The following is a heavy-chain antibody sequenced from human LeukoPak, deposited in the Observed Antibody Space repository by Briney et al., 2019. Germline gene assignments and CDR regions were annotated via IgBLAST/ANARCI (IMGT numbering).Heavy chain of an antibody. D-gene: IGHD3-9*01. Sequence: GGSLRLSCAASGFTFSSYAMHWVRQAPGKGLEWVAVISYDGSNKYYADSVKGRFTISRDNSKNTLYLQMNSLRAEDTAVYYCARGPPNQLRYFDWLPPPTWGQGTLVTVSS. CDR2: ISYDGSNK. CDR1: GFTFSSYA. J-gene: IGHJ4*02. CDR3: ARGPPNQLRYFDWLPPPT. V-gene: IGHV3-30-3*01.